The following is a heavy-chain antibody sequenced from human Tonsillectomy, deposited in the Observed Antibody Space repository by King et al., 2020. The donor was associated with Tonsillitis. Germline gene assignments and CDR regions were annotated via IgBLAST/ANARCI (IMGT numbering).Heavy chain of an antibody. CDR2: IWYDGSNK. Sequence: QLVQSGGGVVQPGRSLRLSCAASGFTFSSYGMHWVRQAPGKGLEWVAVIWYDGSNKYYADSVKGRFTISRDNSKNTLYLQMNSLRAEDTAVYYCARAYYDILTFDAFDIWGQGTMVTVSS. CDR1: GFTFSSYG. D-gene: IGHD3-9*01. CDR3: ARAYYDILTFDAFDI. J-gene: IGHJ3*02. V-gene: IGHV3-33*08.